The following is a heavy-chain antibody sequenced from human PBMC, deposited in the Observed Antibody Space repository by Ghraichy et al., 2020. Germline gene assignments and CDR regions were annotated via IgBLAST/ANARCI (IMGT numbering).Heavy chain of an antibody. CDR3: ARDSVAGLVFDY. CDR1: GFTVSSNY. D-gene: IGHD6-19*01. V-gene: IGHV3-66*01. CDR2: IYSGGST. J-gene: IGHJ4*02. Sequence: GGSLRLSCAASGFTVSSNYMSWVRQAPGKGLEWVSIIYSGGSTYYADSVKDRFTISRDNSKNTLYLQMNSLRVEDTAVYYCARDSVAGLVFDYWGQGTLVTVSS.